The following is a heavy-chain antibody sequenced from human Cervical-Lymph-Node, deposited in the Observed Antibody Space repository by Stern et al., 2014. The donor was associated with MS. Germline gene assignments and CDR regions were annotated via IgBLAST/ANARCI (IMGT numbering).Heavy chain of an antibody. Sequence: QLVQSGAEVKKPGASVKVSCKASGYTFTRYYMHWGRQAPGQGLERMGIINPSGGSTSYAKKFQGRVTMPRDTSTSTVYMELSSLRSEDTAVYYCAREGRQGGTETGDYWGQGTLVTVSS. D-gene: IGHD1-14*01. CDR2: INPSGGST. J-gene: IGHJ4*02. CDR3: AREGRQGGTETGDY. V-gene: IGHV1-46*01. CDR1: GYTFTRYY.